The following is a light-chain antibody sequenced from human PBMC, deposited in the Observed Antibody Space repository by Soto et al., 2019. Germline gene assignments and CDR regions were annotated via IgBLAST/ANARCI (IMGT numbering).Light chain of an antibody. CDR1: QSVSSN. J-gene: IGKJ1*01. CDR3: HQRQSWPRT. V-gene: IGKV3-15*01. CDR2: GAS. Sequence: EIVMTPSPSTLSVFPGERAPLSCRASQSVSSNLAWYQQKPGQAPRLLIYGASTRATGIPARFSGSGSGTEFTLTISSLQSEDFALYYCHQRQSWPRTFGQGTKVDIK.